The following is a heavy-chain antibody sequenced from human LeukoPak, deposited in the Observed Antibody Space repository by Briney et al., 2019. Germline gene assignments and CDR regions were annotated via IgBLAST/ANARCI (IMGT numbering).Heavy chain of an antibody. Sequence: PSETLSLTCPLPGYSISSNHYWDWIRQPPGKGLEWIGSIYHTGSTYYNPSLKSRVTLSIDTSKNQFSLKVTSVTAADTAVYFRTRRKGQLPPFDSWAKGTLVTVSS. J-gene: IGHJ4*02. D-gene: IGHD2-2*01. V-gene: IGHV4-38-2*01. CDR1: GYSISSNHY. CDR2: IYHTGST. CDR3: TRRKGQLPPFDS.